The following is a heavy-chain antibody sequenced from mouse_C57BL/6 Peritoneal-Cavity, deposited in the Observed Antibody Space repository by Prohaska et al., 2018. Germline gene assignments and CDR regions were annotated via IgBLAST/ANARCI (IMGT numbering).Heavy chain of an antibody. V-gene: IGHV1-4*01. D-gene: IGHD1-1*01. CDR1: GYTFTSYT. J-gene: IGHJ2*01. CDR3: ARTDITTGVTDY. CDR2: INPCSGYT. Sequence: MSCKASGYTFTSYTMHWVKQRAGQGLECIGYINPCSGYTKYNQKINDKATLTADKSSSTEYMQMRSRTSEDAAVYYCARTDITTGVTDYWGQGTTLTVSS.